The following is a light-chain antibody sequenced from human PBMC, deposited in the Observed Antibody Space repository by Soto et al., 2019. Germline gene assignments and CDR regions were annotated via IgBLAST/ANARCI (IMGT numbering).Light chain of an antibody. Sequence: NFMLTQPHTVSESPGKTVTISCTRSSRRIASNYVQWYQQRPGSSPIIVIYEDNQRPSGVPDRFSGSVDSSSNSASLIISGLKTEDEADYYCQSYDSNNVIFGGGTKLTVL. CDR3: QSYDSNNVI. V-gene: IGLV6-57*01. J-gene: IGLJ2*01. CDR1: SRRIASNY. CDR2: EDN.